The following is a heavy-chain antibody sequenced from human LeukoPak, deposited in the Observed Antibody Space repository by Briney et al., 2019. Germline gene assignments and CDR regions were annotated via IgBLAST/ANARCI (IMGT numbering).Heavy chain of an antibody. D-gene: IGHD5-18*01. CDR2: ISSSSSYI. J-gene: IGHJ4*02. Sequence: GGSLRLSCTASGFTFSSYSMNWVRQAPGKGLEWVSSISSSSSYIYYADSAKGRFTISRDNAKNSLYLQMNSLRAEDTAVYYCARRGYSYGHIFDYWGQGTLVTVSS. CDR3: ARRGYSYGHIFDY. V-gene: IGHV3-21*01. CDR1: GFTFSSYS.